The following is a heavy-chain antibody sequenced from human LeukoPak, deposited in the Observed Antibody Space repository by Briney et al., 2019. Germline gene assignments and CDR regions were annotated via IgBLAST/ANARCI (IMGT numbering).Heavy chain of an antibody. CDR2: IKSKTNGETA. J-gene: IGHJ5*02. Sequence: PGGSLRLSCAASAFTFNRYGMSWVRQAPGKGLEWVGRIKSKTNGETADYATPVKGRFTISRDDSTNTLYLQMNSLKTEDTAVYYCTTGCSSTTCYHWDNWFDPWGQGTLVTVSS. D-gene: IGHD2-2*01. CDR3: TTGCSSTTCYHWDNWFDP. V-gene: IGHV3-15*01. CDR1: AFTFNRYG.